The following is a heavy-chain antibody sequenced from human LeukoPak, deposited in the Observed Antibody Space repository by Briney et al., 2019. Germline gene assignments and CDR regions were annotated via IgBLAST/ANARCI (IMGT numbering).Heavy chain of an antibody. Sequence: GGSLRLSCEASGFTFSGYWMSWVRQAPGKGLEWVANIKEDGSERYYVDSVKGRFTISRGNSKNTLYLQMNSLRAEDTAVYYCAKEGYQLLSVFGYWGQGTLVTVSS. J-gene: IGHJ4*02. CDR1: GFTFSGYW. CDR3: AKEGYQLLSVFGY. V-gene: IGHV3-7*01. D-gene: IGHD2-2*01. CDR2: IKEDGSER.